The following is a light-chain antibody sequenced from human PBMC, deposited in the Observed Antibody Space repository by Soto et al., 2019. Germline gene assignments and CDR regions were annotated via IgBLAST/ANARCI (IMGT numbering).Light chain of an antibody. V-gene: IGKV3-15*01. CDR3: QQYNKWTLT. J-gene: IGKJ1*01. Sequence: EIVMTQSPATLSVSLGERATLSCRASPSVSSNLAWYQKNTGQDPRITIYGASTRATGIPARFSGSASGTEFNLTISRLQSEDFTVYDCQQYNKWTLTFRQGTKVDIK. CDR1: PSVSSN. CDR2: GAS.